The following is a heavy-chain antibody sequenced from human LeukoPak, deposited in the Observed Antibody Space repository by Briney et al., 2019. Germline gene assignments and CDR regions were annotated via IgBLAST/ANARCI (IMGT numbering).Heavy chain of an antibody. D-gene: IGHD3-10*01. CDR1: GFTFGDHG. J-gene: IGHJ4*02. CDR3: AKASGSGIFNPFDY. CDR2: ISWNSGDI. Sequence: GRSLRLSCAASGFTFGDHGMHWVRQAPGKGLEWVSGISWNSGDIGYAGSVKGRFTISRDNAKNSLYVQMNNLKPEDTALYYCAKASGSGIFNPFDYWGQGTLVTVSS. V-gene: IGHV3-9*01.